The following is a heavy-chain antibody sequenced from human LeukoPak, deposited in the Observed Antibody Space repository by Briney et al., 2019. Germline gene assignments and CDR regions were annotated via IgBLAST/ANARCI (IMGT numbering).Heavy chain of an antibody. J-gene: IGHJ4*02. CDR1: GFTFSSYS. CDR3: ARSPTLHTAMVKYYFDY. V-gene: IGHV3-48*01. Sequence: PGGSLRLSCAASGFTFSSYSMNWVRQAPGKGLEWVSYISSSSRTTYYADSVKGRFTISRDNSKNTLYLQMNSLRAEDTAVYYCARSPTLHTAMVKYYFDYWGQGTLVTVSS. D-gene: IGHD5-18*01. CDR2: ISSSSRTT.